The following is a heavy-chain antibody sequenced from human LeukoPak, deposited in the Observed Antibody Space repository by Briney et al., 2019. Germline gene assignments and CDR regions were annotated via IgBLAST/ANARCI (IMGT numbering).Heavy chain of an antibody. CDR2: ISAYNGNT. Sequence: ASVKVSCKASGYTFTSYGISWVRQAPGQGLEWMGWISAYNGNTNYAQKLQGRVTMTTDTSTSTAYMELRSLRSDDTAVYYCAKIAVADYYFDYWGQGTLDTVSS. V-gene: IGHV1-18*01. CDR1: GYTFTSYG. D-gene: IGHD6-19*01. J-gene: IGHJ4*02. CDR3: AKIAVADYYFDY.